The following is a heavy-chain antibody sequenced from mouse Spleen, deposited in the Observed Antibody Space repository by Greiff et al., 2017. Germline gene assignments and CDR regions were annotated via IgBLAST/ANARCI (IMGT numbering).Heavy chain of an antibody. CDR3: TRAITTVVATGFDY. CDR1: GFNIKDDY. J-gene: IGHJ2*01. CDR2: IDPENGDT. V-gene: IGHV14-4*01. Sequence: VQLQQSGAELVRPGASVKLSCTASGFNIKDDYMHWVKQRPEQGLEWIGWIDPENGDTEYASKFQGKATITADTSSNTAYLQLSSLTSEDTAVYYCTRAITTVVATGFDYWGQGTTLTVSS. D-gene: IGHD1-1*01.